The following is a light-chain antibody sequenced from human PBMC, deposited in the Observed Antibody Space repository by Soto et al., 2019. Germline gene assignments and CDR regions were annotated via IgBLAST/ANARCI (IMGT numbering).Light chain of an antibody. J-gene: IGKJ5*01. Sequence: EIVFTQSPGTLSLSPGERATLSCRASQSVSSGYLAWYQQKPGQAPRLLIYGASTRATGIPARFSGSGSGTEFTLTISSLQSEDFAVYYCQQYGSSPITFGQGTRLEI. V-gene: IGKV3-20*01. CDR2: GAS. CDR1: QSVSSGY. CDR3: QQYGSSPIT.